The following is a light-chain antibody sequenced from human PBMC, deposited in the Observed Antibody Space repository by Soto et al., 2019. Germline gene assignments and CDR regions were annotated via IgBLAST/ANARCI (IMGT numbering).Light chain of an antibody. Sequence: IQMTQSPSSLSASVGDRVTITCRASQSISGWLAWYQQKPGKAPKLLIYDASSLESGVPSRFSGIGSGTEFTLTITSLQPDDFATYYCQQYDSYAWTFGQGTKV. CDR2: DAS. CDR1: QSISGW. J-gene: IGKJ1*01. V-gene: IGKV1-5*01. CDR3: QQYDSYAWT.